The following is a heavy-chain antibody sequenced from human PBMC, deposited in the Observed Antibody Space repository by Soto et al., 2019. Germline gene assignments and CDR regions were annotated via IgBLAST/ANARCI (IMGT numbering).Heavy chain of an antibody. D-gene: IGHD6-13*01. J-gene: IGHJ6*02. CDR2: ISGSGGST. Sequence: GGSLRLSCAASGFTFSSYAMSWVRQAPGKGLEWVSAISGSGGSTYYADSVKGRFTISRDNSKNTLYLQMNSLRAEDTAVYYCAKDKPVRGYSSSWYGNYYYGMDVWGQGTTVTVSS. V-gene: IGHV3-23*01. CDR1: GFTFSSYA. CDR3: AKDKPVRGYSSSWYGNYYYGMDV.